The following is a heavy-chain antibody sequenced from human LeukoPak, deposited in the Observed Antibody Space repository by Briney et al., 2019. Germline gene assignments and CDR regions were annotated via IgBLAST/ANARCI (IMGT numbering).Heavy chain of an antibody. CDR1: GGSFSGYY. V-gene: IGHV4-59*01. Sequence: SETLSLTCAVYGGSFSGYYWSWIRQHPGKGLEWIGYIYYNGNSNYSPSLKSRVTMSVDTSKNLFSLKVSSVTAADTAVYYCARGRSNYYGMDVWGQGTTVTVSS. CDR2: IYYNGNS. D-gene: IGHD1-26*01. J-gene: IGHJ6*02. CDR3: ARGRSNYYGMDV.